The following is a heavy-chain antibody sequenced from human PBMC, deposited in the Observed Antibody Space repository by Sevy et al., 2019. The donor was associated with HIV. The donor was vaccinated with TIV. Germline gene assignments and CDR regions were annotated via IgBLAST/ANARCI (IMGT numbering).Heavy chain of an antibody. D-gene: IGHD3-9*01. Sequence: GGSVRLSCAASGFTSSSYAMSWVRQPPGRGLEWVSTLSDSGVSTYYADSVKGRFTISRDNSKNILYLQMNSLRAEDTAVYYCARDRATSATGTLFDYWGQGTLVTVSS. CDR2: LSDSGVST. CDR1: GFTSSSYA. J-gene: IGHJ4*02. V-gene: IGHV3-23*01. CDR3: ARDRATSATGTLFDY.